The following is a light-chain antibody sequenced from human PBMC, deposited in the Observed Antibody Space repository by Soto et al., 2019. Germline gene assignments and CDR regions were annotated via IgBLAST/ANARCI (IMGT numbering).Light chain of an antibody. CDR1: QRINNW. CDR3: QQYSSDWL. J-gene: IGKJ1*01. V-gene: IGKV1-5*03. CDR2: RAS. Sequence: DIRMTQSPSTLSASVGDRVTITCRASQRINNWLAWYQQNTGKAPKLLIYRASSVENGVPSRFSGRGSGTEFIFTIASLQPDDSATYYCQQYSSDWLFGQGTKVEIK.